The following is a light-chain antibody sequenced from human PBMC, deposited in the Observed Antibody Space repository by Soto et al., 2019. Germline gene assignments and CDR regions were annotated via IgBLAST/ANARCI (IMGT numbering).Light chain of an antibody. Sequence: SISSWLAWYQQKPGTAPKLLIYDASRLQSGVPSRFSGSESGTEFTLTISSLQPGDSATYYCQQYISYSLTVGGGTKVDIK. CDR1: SISSW. V-gene: IGKV1-5*01. J-gene: IGKJ4*01. CDR2: DAS. CDR3: QQYISYSLT.